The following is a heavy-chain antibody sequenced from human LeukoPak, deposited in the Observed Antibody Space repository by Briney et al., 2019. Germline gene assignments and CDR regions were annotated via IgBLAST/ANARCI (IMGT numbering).Heavy chain of an antibody. D-gene: IGHD3-10*01. CDR2: ISGSGGSA. CDR1: GFTLNNYA. J-gene: IGHJ4*02. Sequence: GGSLRLSCAASGFTLNNYAMSWVRQAPGKGLEWVSAISGSGGSAYYADSVKGRFTISRDNSKNMLSLQMNSLRAEDTAIYYCAKDKSAYYFGSGSPGSFDYWGQGTLVTVSS. V-gene: IGHV3-23*01. CDR3: AKDKSAYYFGSGSPGSFDY.